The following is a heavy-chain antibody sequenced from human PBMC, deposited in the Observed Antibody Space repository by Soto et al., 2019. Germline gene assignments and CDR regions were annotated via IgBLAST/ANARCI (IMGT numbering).Heavy chain of an antibody. V-gene: IGHV3-23*01. CDR3: AKGYDILSGYFDY. D-gene: IGHD3-9*01. CDR2: ISGSGGDT. CDR1: GFTFNRYA. Sequence: EVQLLESGGDLVQPGGSLRLSCAASGFTFNRYAMGWVRQAPGKGLEWVSAISGSGGDTYYPDSVKGRFTISRDNSKNTLYLQMNSLRADDTAVYYCAKGYDILSGYFDYWGQGTLVTVSS. J-gene: IGHJ4*02.